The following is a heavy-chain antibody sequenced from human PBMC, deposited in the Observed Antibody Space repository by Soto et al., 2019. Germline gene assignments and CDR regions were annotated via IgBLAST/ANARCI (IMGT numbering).Heavy chain of an antibody. CDR1: GFTFSDYW. CDR2: RKTDGSEK. Sequence: EVQLVESGGGLVQPGGSLRLSCAASGFTFSDYWMSWVRQAPGKGLECVANRKTDGSEKYYVAPVKGRVTISRDNAKNSLYLQMNSLRAEDTAVYYCASSMGRGGNDYWGQGTLVAVSS. D-gene: IGHD3-10*01. CDR3: ASSMGRGGNDY. V-gene: IGHV3-7*05. J-gene: IGHJ4*02.